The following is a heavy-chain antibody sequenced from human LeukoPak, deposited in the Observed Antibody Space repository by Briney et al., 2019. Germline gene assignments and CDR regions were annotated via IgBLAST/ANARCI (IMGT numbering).Heavy chain of an antibody. CDR2: INPNSGGT. CDR3: ARTTIHINWFDP. D-gene: IGHD5-12*01. V-gene: IGHV1-2*02. J-gene: IGHJ5*02. CDR1: GYTFTGYY. Sequence: AXVKVSCKASGYTFTGYYMHWVRQAPGQGLEWMGWINPNSGGTNYAQKFQGRVTMTRDTSISTAYMELSRLRSDDTDVYYCARTTIHINWFDPWGQGTLVTVSS.